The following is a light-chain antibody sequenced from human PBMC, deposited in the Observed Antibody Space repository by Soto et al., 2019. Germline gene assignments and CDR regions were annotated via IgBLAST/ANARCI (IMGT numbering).Light chain of an antibody. CDR2: ANN. J-gene: IGLJ1*01. Sequence: QSVLTQPPSVSEAPGQRVTISCTGSSSNIGAGYDVHWYQQLPGTAPKLLIYANNIRPSGVPGRFSGSKSGTSASLAITGLQAEDEADYYCQSYDSSLSGYVFGTGTKVTVL. CDR3: QSYDSSLSGYV. CDR1: SSNIGAGYD. V-gene: IGLV1-40*01.